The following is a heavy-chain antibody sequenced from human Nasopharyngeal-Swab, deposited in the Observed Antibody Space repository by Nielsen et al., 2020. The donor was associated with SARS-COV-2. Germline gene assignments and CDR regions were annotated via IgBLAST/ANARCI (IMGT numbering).Heavy chain of an antibody. Sequence: GGSLRLSCAVSGFTFTTSGMHWVRQAPGKGLEWVAFISYDGRNTYYGDSVKGRFTISRDNSKNTLNLEMKSLGVEDTAMYYCAKIGDLGAFGSTWVDYWGQGTLVTVSS. D-gene: IGHD6-13*01. J-gene: IGHJ4*02. CDR1: GFTFTTSG. CDR2: ISYDGRNT. V-gene: IGHV3-30*02. CDR3: AKIGDLGAFGSTWVDY.